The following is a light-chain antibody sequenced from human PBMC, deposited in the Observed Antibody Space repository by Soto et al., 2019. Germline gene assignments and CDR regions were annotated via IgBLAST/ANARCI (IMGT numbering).Light chain of an antibody. J-gene: IGKJ4*01. Sequence: DIQMTQSPSSLSASVGDRVTITCQASQEISNHLNWYQFKPGKPPKLLIFDASHLQSGVPVRFSGSGSQTLFTFTISSLQPEDIATYYCQQLNSYPFTFGGGTKVDIK. CDR2: DAS. CDR1: QEISNH. CDR3: QQLNSYPFT. V-gene: IGKV1-33*01.